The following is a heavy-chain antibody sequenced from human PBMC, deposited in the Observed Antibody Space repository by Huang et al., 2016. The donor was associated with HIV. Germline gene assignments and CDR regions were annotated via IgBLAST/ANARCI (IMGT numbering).Heavy chain of an antibody. CDR1: GDSVSSHY. Sequence: QVRLQESGPGLVKPSETLSLSCTVSGDSVSSHYWGWIRHPPGKGREWFGNVYDSGTTKYNPLLKSRITISVDTSKNGFSLNITSVSAADTAMYFCVRDQGRLAVGGIDNWFDPWGQGALVTVSS. CDR3: VRDQGRLAVGGIDNWFDP. J-gene: IGHJ5*02. V-gene: IGHV4-59*02. D-gene: IGHD6-19*01. CDR2: VYDSGTT.